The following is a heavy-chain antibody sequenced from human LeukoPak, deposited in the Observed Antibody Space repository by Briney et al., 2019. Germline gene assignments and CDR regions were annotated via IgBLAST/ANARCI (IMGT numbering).Heavy chain of an antibody. J-gene: IGHJ4*02. CDR3: AKRESSGKYFDY. Sequence: PGGSLRLSCADSGFTFSTYVMSWVRQAPGKALEWISTISGGGSSTYYADSVKGRFTISRDNSKNTLYLQMNSLRAGDKAVYYCAKRESSGKYFDYWGQGTLVTVSS. V-gene: IGHV3-23*01. CDR2: ISGGGSST. D-gene: IGHD6-19*01. CDR1: GFTFSTYV.